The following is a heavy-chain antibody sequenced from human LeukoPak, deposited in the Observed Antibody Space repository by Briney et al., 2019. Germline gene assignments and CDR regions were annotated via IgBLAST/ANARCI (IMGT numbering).Heavy chain of an antibody. Sequence: ASVKVSCKVSGYTLTELSMHWVRQAPGKGLEWMGGFDPEDGETIYAQNFQGRFTMTADTSTDTAYMELSSLRSEDTAVYYCARVARSDAFDIWGQGTMVTVSS. J-gene: IGHJ3*02. D-gene: IGHD6-6*01. CDR1: GYTLTELS. CDR2: FDPEDGET. V-gene: IGHV1-24*01. CDR3: ARVARSDAFDI.